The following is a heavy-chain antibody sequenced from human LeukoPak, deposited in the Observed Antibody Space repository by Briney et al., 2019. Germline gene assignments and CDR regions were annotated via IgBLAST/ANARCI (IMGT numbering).Heavy chain of an antibody. CDR2: ISGSGGTT. CDR1: GFTFSSYA. Sequence: PGGSLRLSCAASGFTFSSYAMGWVRQAPRKGLEWVSAISGSGGTTYYADSVKGRFTISRDNSKNTVYLQMNSLRAEDTAIYYCAKDYTSGWKDFDSWGQGALVTVSS. CDR3: AKDYTSGWKDFDS. D-gene: IGHD6-19*01. J-gene: IGHJ4*02. V-gene: IGHV3-23*01.